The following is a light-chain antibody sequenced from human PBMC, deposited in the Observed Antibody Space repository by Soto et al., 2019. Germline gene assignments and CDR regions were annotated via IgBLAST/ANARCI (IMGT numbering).Light chain of an antibody. CDR2: KAS. CDR1: QTISSW. V-gene: IGKV1-5*03. CDR3: QHYNSYSEA. Sequence: DLQMTQSPSTLSASVGDTVTITCRASQTISSWLAWYQQKPGKAPKLLIYKASTLKSGVPSRFSGSGSGTEFTLTISSLQPDDFATYYCQHYNSYSEAFGQGTKVDI. J-gene: IGKJ1*01.